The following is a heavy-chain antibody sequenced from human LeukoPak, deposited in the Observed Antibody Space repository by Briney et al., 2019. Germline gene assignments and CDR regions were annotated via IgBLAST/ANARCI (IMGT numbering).Heavy chain of an antibody. CDR3: AREIALSTMFRGVNDY. Sequence: SETLSLTCTVSGGSISSGDYYWSWIRQPPGKGLEWIGYIYYSGSTYYNPSLKSRVTISVDTSKSQFSLKLSSVTAADTAVYYCAREIALSTMFRGVNDYWGQGTLVTVSS. CDR2: IYYSGST. V-gene: IGHV4-30-4*01. D-gene: IGHD3-10*01. CDR1: GGSISSGDYY. J-gene: IGHJ4*02.